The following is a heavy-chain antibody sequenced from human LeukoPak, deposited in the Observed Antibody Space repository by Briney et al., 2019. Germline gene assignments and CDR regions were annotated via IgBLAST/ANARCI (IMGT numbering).Heavy chain of an antibody. D-gene: IGHD6-19*01. Sequence: GGSLRLSCAASGFTFSSYSMNWVRQAPGKGLEWVSYISSSSSTIYYADSVKGRFTISRDNAKNSLYLQMNSLRAEDTAVYYCARGSGWLIDYWGQGTLVTVSS. CDR3: ARGSGWLIDY. CDR2: ISSSSSTI. J-gene: IGHJ4*02. V-gene: IGHV3-48*04. CDR1: GFTFSSYS.